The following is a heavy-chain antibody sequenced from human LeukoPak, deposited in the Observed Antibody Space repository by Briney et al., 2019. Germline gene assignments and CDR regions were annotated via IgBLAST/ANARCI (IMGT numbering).Heavy chain of an antibody. CDR2: IIPIFGTA. CDR3: ASGKYYYDSSGYYSDY. Sequence: SVKVSCKASGGTFRSYAISWVRQAPGQGLEWMGGIIPIFGTANYAQKFQGRVTITTDESTSTAYMVLSSLRSEDTAVYYCASGKYYYDSSGYYSDYWGQGTLVTVSS. CDR1: GGTFRSYA. V-gene: IGHV1-69*05. D-gene: IGHD3-22*01. J-gene: IGHJ4*02.